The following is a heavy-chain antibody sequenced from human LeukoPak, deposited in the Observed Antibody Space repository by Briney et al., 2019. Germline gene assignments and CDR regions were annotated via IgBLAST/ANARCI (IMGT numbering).Heavy chain of an antibody. J-gene: IGHJ4*02. CDR2: IRYDGSNK. Sequence: TGGFLRLSCAASGFTFSGYGMHWVRQAPGKGLEWVAFIRYDGSNKYYADSVKGRFTISRDNSKNTLYLQMNSLRAEDTAVYYCAKDNYYGSGTNDYWGQGALVTVSS. CDR3: AKDNYYGSGTNDY. CDR1: GFTFSGYG. V-gene: IGHV3-30*02. D-gene: IGHD3-10*01.